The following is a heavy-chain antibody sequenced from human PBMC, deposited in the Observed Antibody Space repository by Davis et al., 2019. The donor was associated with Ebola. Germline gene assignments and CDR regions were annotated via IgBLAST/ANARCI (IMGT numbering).Heavy chain of an antibody. Sequence: GSLRLSCAASGFTFASAWMSWVRQAPGKGLEWIGYIYYSGSTNYNPSLRSRVTISVDTSKNQFSLNLSSVTAADTAVYYCARHWGGYFQYWGQGTLVTVSS. CDR2: IYYSGST. V-gene: IGHV4-59*08. CDR1: GFTFASAW. J-gene: IGHJ1*01. CDR3: ARHWGGYFQY. D-gene: IGHD3-16*01.